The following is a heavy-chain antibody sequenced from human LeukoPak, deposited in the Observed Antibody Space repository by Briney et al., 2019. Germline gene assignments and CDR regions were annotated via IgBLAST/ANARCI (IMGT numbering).Heavy chain of an antibody. CDR3: AKGLTEESLFDS. CDR2: ISGSGGST. Sequence: PGGSLRLSCAASGFTFSSYAMSWVRQAPGKGLEWVSAISGSGGSTYYVDSVKGRFTISRDNSKNTLYLQMNSLRAGDTAIYYCAKGLTEESLFDSWGQGTLVTVSS. V-gene: IGHV3-23*01. J-gene: IGHJ4*02. CDR1: GFTFSSYA. D-gene: IGHD4/OR15-4a*01.